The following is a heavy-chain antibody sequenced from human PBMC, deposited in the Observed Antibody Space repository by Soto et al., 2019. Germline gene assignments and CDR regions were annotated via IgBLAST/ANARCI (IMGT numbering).Heavy chain of an antibody. D-gene: IGHD2-8*01. Sequence: EVQLLESGGTLVQPGGSLRLSCAASGFTFYNYAMNWVRQAPGKGLEWVSAITADGSSTYYADSVKGRFTISGDNSINARYLQMDGVRTEDTALYYCAHPRGYGVFDAYDFWGQGAMVTVSS. CDR1: GFTFYNYA. V-gene: IGHV3-23*01. J-gene: IGHJ3*01. CDR3: AHPRGYGVFDAYDF. CDR2: ITADGSST.